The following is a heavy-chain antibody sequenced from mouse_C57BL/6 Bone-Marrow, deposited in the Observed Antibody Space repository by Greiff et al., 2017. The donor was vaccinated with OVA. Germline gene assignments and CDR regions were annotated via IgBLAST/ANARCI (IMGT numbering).Heavy chain of an antibody. CDR2: ISNGGGST. D-gene: IGHD2-1*01. CDR3: ARIYYGNYYAMDY. CDR1: GFTFSDYY. Sequence: EVKVVESGGGLVQPGGSLKLSCAASGFTFSDYYMYWVRQTPEKRLEWVAYISNGGGSTYYPDTVKGRFTISRDNAKNTLYLQMSRLKSEDTAMYYCARIYYGNYYAMDYWGQGTSVTVSS. J-gene: IGHJ4*01. V-gene: IGHV5-12*01.